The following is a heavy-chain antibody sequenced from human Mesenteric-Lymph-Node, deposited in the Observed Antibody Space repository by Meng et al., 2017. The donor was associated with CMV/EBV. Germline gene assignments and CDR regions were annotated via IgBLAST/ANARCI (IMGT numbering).Heavy chain of an antibody. CDR3: AAKEFGESGVEY. D-gene: IGHD3-10*01. CDR1: VGTFSNYV. CDR2: IFPTFTTA. Sequence: CKGSVGTFSNYVFRWVRQAPGQGLEWMGGIFPTFTTANLVQKFQGRVTITADDSTSTAYMEVSSLKSEDTAVYYCAAKEFGESGVEYWGQGNLVTVSS. J-gene: IGHJ4*02. V-gene: IGHV1-69*01.